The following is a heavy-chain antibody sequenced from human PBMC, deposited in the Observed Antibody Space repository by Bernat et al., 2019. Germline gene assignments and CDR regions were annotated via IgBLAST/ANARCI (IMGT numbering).Heavy chain of an antibody. CDR3: ASFTVTTGNFDY. J-gene: IGHJ4*02. Sequence: EVQLVESGGGVVQPGGSLRLSCAASGFTFDDYAMHWVRQAPGKGLEWASLISGDGGSTYYADSVKGRFTISRDNSKNSLYLQMNSLRTEDTALYYCASFTVTTGNFDYWGQGTLVTVSS. D-gene: IGHD4-17*01. V-gene: IGHV3-43*02. CDR2: ISGDGGST. CDR1: GFTFDDYA.